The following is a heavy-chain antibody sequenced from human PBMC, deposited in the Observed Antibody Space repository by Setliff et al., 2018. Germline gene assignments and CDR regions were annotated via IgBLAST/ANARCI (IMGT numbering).Heavy chain of an antibody. V-gene: IGHV4-38-2*02. CDR1: GFTFSSDP. Sequence: PGGSLRLSCAASGFTFSSDPMNWVRQAPGKGLEWIGSIYHSGSTYYNPSLKSRVTISVDTSKNQFSLKLSSVTAADTAVYYCARDSMAGVDYWGQGTLVTVSS. J-gene: IGHJ4*02. D-gene: IGHD2-2*01. CDR2: IYHSGST. CDR3: ARDSMAGVDY.